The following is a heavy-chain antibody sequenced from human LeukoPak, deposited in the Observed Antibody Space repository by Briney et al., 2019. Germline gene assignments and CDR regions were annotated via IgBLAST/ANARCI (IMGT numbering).Heavy chain of an antibody. J-gene: IGHJ2*01. CDR2: ISAYNGNT. D-gene: IGHD3-3*01. CDR1: GYTFTSYG. V-gene: IGHV1-18*01. CDR3: ARSPVGDFWSGYYINWYFDL. Sequence: ASVKVSCKASGYTFTSYGISWVRQAPGQGLEWMGWISAYNGNTNYAQKLQGRVTMTTDTSTSTAYMELRSLRSDDTAVYYCARSPVGDFWSGYYINWYFDLWGRGTLVTVSS.